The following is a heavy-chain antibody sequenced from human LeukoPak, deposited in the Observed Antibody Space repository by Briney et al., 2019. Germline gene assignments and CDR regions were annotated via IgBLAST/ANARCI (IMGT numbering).Heavy chain of an antibody. V-gene: IGHV3-7*01. CDR3: ARTSAIFYSGLATYSYFYMDV. J-gene: IGHJ6*03. CDR2: VKQDGFEK. Sequence: GGSLRLSCAASGFTFSSYWMSWVRQAPGKGLEWVASVKQDGFEKNYVDSVKGRFTISRDNAKNSLFVQMNSLRVEDTAVYYCARTSAIFYSGLATYSYFYMDVWGKGTTVTISS. D-gene: IGHD3-10*01. CDR1: GFTFSSYW.